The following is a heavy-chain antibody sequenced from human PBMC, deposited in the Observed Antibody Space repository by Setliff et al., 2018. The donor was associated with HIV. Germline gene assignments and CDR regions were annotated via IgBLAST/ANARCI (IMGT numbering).Heavy chain of an antibody. J-gene: IGHJ4*02. D-gene: IGHD1-26*01. V-gene: IGHV1-18*01. CDR2: ISAYNDNT. CDR1: GYTFTTYG. CDR3: ARDSGSRGFDY. Sequence: GASVKVSYKASGYTFTTYGITWVRQAPGQGLEWMGWISAYNDNTNYAQKLQGRVTMTTDTSTSTAYMELRSLRSDDTAVYYCARDSGSRGFDYWGQGTLVTVSS.